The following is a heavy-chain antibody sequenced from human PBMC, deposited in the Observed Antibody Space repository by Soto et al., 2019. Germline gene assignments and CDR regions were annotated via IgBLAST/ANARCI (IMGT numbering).Heavy chain of an antibody. Sequence: LSLTCSVSRAFINSGGFYYSWIRQPPGKGLEWLGYIFHSGSTLYTPSLRGRLTLSADTSRNQLSLHLTSVTAADTAVYYCPSTTCSDYWGQG. D-gene: IGHD2-2*01. J-gene: IGHJ4*02. CDR2: IFHSGST. CDR1: RAFINSGGFY. V-gene: IGHV4-30-4*03. CDR3: PSTTCSDY.